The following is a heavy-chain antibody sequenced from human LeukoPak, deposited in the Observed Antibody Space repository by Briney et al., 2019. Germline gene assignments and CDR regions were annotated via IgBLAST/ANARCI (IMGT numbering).Heavy chain of an antibody. V-gene: IGHV1-8*01. CDR3: ARVYYDYVWGSYRYEDY. CDR1: GYTFTSYD. D-gene: IGHD3-16*02. CDR2: MNPNSGNT. J-gene: IGHJ4*02. Sequence: ASVKVSCKASGYTFTSYDINWVRQATGQGLEWMGWMNPNSGNTGYAQKFQGRVTMTRNTSISTAYMELSSLRSEDTAVYYCARVYYDYVWGSYRYEDYWGQGTLVTVSS.